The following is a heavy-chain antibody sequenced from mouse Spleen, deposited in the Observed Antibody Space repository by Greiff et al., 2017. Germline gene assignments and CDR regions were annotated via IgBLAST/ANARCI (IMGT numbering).Heavy chain of an antibody. CDR2: ISSGGSYT. V-gene: IGHV5-9-1*01. CDR1: GFTFSSYA. J-gene: IGHJ1*01. Sequence: DVTLVESGGGLVKPGGSLKLSCAASGFTFSSYAMSWVRQTPEKRLEWVATISSGGSYTYYPDSVKGRFTISRDNAKNTLYLQMSSLRSEDTAMYYCARQDRGGLDVWGAGTTVTVSS. CDR3: ARQDRGGLDV. D-gene: IGHD3-2*01.